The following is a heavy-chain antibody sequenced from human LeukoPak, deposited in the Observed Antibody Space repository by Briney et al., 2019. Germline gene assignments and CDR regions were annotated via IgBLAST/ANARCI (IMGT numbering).Heavy chain of an antibody. J-gene: IGHJ4*02. D-gene: IGHD3-22*01. CDR2: ISSSSSYI. CDR1: GGSISNNN. CDR3: ARDAEGYYYDSSGYYDY. Sequence: GTLSLTCAVSGGSISNNNWWSWVRQAPGKGLEWVSSISSSSSYIYYADSVKGRFTISRDNAKNSLYLQMNSLRAEDTAVYYCARDAEGYYYDSSGYYDYWGQGTLVTVSS. V-gene: IGHV3-21*01.